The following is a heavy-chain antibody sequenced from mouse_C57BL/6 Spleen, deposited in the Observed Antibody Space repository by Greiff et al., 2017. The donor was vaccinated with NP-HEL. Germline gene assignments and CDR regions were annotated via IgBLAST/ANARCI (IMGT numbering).Heavy chain of an antibody. CDR3: ARGGYSGFAY. Sequence: VQLQQSVAELVRPGASVKLSCTASGYNFKNTYMNWVKQRPEQGLEWIGRIYPANGNTKYNAKFQGKATITADTSSNTAYLQLRSLTSEDTAVYYCARGGYSGFAYWGQGTLVTVSA. D-gene: IGHD2-3*01. CDR1: GYNFKNTY. CDR2: IYPANGNT. J-gene: IGHJ3*01. V-gene: IGHV14-3*01.